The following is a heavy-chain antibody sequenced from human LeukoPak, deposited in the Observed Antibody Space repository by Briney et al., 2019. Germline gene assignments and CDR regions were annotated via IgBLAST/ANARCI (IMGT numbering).Heavy chain of an antibody. V-gene: IGHV1-46*01. Sequence: GASVKVSCKASGDTFTSDYMHWVRQAPRQGLEWMGIINPSGGSTSYAQKFQGGVTMTRDTSTSTVYLELSSPRSEDTAGYYFSRGEYSSSREAFDIGGQGTMPTLPS. CDR2: INPSGGST. CDR1: GDTFTSDY. J-gene: IGHJ3*02. CDR3: SRGEYSSSREAFDI. D-gene: IGHD6-6*01.